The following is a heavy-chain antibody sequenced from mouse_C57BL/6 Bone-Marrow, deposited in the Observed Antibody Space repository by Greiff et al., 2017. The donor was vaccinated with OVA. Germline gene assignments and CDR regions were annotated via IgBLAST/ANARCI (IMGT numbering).Heavy chain of an antibody. J-gene: IGHJ3*01. CDR3: ARADYYGAWFAY. V-gene: IGHV5-4*01. Sequence: EVQGVESGGGLVKPGGSLKLSCAASGFTFSSYAMSWVRQTPEKRLEWVATISDGGSYTYYPDNVKGRFTISRDNAKNNLYLQMSHLKSEDTAMYYCARADYYGAWFAYWGQGTLVTVSA. CDR1: GFTFSSYA. CDR2: ISDGGSYT. D-gene: IGHD1-1*01.